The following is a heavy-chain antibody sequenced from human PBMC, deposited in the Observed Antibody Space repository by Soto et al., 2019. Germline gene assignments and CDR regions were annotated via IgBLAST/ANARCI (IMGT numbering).Heavy chain of an antibody. Sequence: GGSLRLSCAASGFTFSGYAMSWVRQSPGKGLEWVSAISGSGGSTYYADSVKGRFTISRDNSKNTLYLQMNSLRAEDTAVYYCAKPYYYDSSGYSVQFDYWGQGTLVTVSS. V-gene: IGHV3-23*01. CDR3: AKPYYYDSSGYSVQFDY. CDR1: GFTFSGYA. J-gene: IGHJ4*02. CDR2: ISGSGGST. D-gene: IGHD3-22*01.